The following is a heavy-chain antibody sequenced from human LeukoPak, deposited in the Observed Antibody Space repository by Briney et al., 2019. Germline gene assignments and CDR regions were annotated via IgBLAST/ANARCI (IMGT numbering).Heavy chain of an antibody. CDR2: ISYDGSNK. CDR3: ARDWSVEYYYDSSGYLLYFDY. CDR1: GFTFSSYA. D-gene: IGHD3-22*01. V-gene: IGHV3-30*04. Sequence: AGGSLRLSCAASGFTFSSYAMHWVRQAPGKGLEGVAVISYDGSNKYYADSVKGRFTISRDNSKNTLYLQMNSLRAEDTAVYYCARDWSVEYYYDSSGYLLYFDYWGQGTLVTVSS. J-gene: IGHJ4*02.